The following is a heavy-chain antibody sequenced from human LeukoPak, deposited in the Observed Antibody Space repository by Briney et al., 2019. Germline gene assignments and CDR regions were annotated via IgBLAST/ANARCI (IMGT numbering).Heavy chain of an antibody. CDR2: ISSSTFTI. CDR3: ARVRSVGYYFDY. CDR1: GFTFSTYG. J-gene: IGHJ4*02. Sequence: PGGSLRLSCAASGFTFSTYGMNWVRQAPGKGLEWVSYISSSTFTIKYADSLEGRFTISRDNAKNSLYLQMNSLRDEDTAVYYCARVRSVGYYFDYWGQGTLVTVSS. D-gene: IGHD3-10*01. V-gene: IGHV3-48*02.